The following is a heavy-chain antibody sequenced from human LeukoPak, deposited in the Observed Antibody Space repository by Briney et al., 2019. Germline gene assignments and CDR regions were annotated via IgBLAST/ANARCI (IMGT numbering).Heavy chain of an antibody. CDR2: MNPNSGNT. V-gene: IGHV1-8*03. J-gene: IGHJ5*02. CDR1: GYTFTSYD. Sequence: ASVKVSGKASGYTFTSYDINWVRQATGQGLVWMGWMNPNSGNTGYAQKFQGRVTITRNTSISTAYMELSSLRSEDTAVYYCARGHLLFDPWGQGTLVTVSS. CDR3: ARGHLLFDP.